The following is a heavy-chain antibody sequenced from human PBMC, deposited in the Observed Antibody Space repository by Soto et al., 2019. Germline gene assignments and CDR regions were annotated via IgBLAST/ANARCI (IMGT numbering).Heavy chain of an antibody. CDR2: INAGNGNT. D-gene: IGHD3-10*01. Sequence: GASVKVSCKASGYTFTSYAMHWVRQAPGQRLEWMGWINAGNGNTKYSQKFQGRVTITRDTSASTAYMELSSLRSEDTAVYYCARGLGSSQKYYYYYYGMDVWGQGTTVTVSS. V-gene: IGHV1-3*01. CDR1: GYTFTSYA. CDR3: ARGLGSSQKYYYYYYGMDV. J-gene: IGHJ6*02.